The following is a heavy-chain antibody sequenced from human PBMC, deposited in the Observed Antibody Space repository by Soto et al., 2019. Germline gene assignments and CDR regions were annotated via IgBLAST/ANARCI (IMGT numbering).Heavy chain of an antibody. CDR3: ARGVGRVVRGVKLYYFYGMDV. CDR1: GGTFSSYA. CDR2: IIPIFGTA. V-gene: IGHV1-69*01. D-gene: IGHD3-10*01. J-gene: IGHJ6*02. Sequence: QVQLVQSGAEVKKPGSSVKVSCKASGGTFSSYAISWVRQAPGQGLEWMGGIIPIFGTANYAQKFQGRVTITADEFTRTAYMEVTSLRFEDTAVYYCARGVGRVVRGVKLYYFYGMDVWGQGTTVTVSS.